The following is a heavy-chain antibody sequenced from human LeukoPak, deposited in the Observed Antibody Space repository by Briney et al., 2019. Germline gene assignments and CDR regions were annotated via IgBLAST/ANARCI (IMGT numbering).Heavy chain of an antibody. J-gene: IGHJ4*02. CDR3: ARHGDTSGWYPRY. Sequence: GESLKISCKGSGYIFTNYWIGWVRQMPGKGLEWMGIIYPGDSDTRYSPSFQGQVTLSADKSISTAYLQWSSLKASDTAMYYCARHGDTSGWYPRYWGQGTLVTVSS. CDR2: IYPGDSDT. CDR1: GYIFTNYW. D-gene: IGHD6-19*01. V-gene: IGHV5-51*01.